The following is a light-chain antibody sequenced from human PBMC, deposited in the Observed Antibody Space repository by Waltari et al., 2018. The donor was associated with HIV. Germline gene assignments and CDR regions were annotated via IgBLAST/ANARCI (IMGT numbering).Light chain of an antibody. Sequence: DIVMTQSPDSLALSLGERATVNCKSSQSVLYSSNNKNYLAWYQHKPGQPPKLLIYWASSRESGVPDRFSRSGSGTDFTLTISSLQAEDVAVYYCHQYYSSPVTFGQGTKLEIK. V-gene: IGKV4-1*01. CDR2: WAS. CDR1: QSVLYSSNNKNY. J-gene: IGKJ2*01. CDR3: HQYYSSPVT.